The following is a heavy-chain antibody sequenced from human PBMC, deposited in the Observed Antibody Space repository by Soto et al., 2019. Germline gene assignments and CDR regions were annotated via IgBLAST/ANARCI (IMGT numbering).Heavy chain of an antibody. CDR2: INPNTGGT. CDR1: RYTFTGNY. V-gene: IGHV1-2*02. CDR3: ARDNGDYDNAEYFQH. J-gene: IGHJ1*01. Sequence: QVQLVQSGAEVKKPGASVRVSCKASRYTFTGNYIHWVRQAPGQGLEWMGWINPNTGGTHYAQNFQSRVTMTRDTSITTSYMELSRLRSDDTAVYYCARDNGDYDNAEYFQHWGQGTLVTVSS. D-gene: IGHD4-17*01.